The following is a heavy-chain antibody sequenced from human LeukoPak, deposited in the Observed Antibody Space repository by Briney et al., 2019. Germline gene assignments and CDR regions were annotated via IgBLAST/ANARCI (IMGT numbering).Heavy chain of an antibody. D-gene: IGHD3-10*01. Sequence: GGSLRLSCAASGFTFSFYSMNWVRQAPGKGLEWVSSMSVSSGLIYYADSVKGRFTVSRDNAKNSLYLQMNSLRAEDTAVYYCAREFGVGASGAGYWGQGTLVTVSS. CDR1: GFTFSFYS. J-gene: IGHJ4*02. CDR2: MSVSSGLI. V-gene: IGHV3-21*01. CDR3: AREFGVGASGAGY.